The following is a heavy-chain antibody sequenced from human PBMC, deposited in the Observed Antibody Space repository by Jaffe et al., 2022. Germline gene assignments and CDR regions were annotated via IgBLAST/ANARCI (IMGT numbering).Heavy chain of an antibody. CDR3: ARDLGPGSYYLFLPDY. CDR1: GFTFSSYS. Sequence: EVQLVESGGGLVQPGGSLRLSCAASGFTFSSYSMNWVRQAPGKGLEWVSYISSSSSTIYYADSVKGRFTISRDNAKNSLYLQMNSLRAEDTAVYYCARDLGPGSYYLFLPDYWGQGTLVTVSS. CDR2: ISSSSSTI. J-gene: IGHJ4*02. D-gene: IGHD3-10*01. V-gene: IGHV3-48*01.